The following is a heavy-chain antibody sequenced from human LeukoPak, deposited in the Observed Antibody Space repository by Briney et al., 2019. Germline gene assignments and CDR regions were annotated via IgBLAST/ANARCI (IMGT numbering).Heavy chain of an antibody. V-gene: IGHV3-30*03. CDR2: ISYDGSNK. Sequence: PGGSLRLSCAASGFTFSSYGMHWVRQAPGKGLEWVAVISYDGSNKYYADSVKGRFTISRDNAKNSLYLQMNSLRAEDTAVYYCARGFGYCSSTSCKIYYFDYWGQGTLVTVSS. D-gene: IGHD2-2*01. J-gene: IGHJ4*02. CDR3: ARGFGYCSSTSCKIYYFDY. CDR1: GFTFSSYG.